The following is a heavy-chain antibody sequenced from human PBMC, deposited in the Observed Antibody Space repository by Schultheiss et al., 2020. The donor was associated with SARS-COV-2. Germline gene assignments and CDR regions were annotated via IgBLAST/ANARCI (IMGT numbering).Heavy chain of an antibody. Sequence: GGSLRLSCAASGFTFSSYGMHWVRQATGKGLEWVSVIYSGGSTYYADSVKGRFTISRDNSKNTLYLQMNSLRAEDTALYYCTKAADGSGTYSDYWGQGTLVTVSS. CDR2: IYSGGST. D-gene: IGHD3-10*01. CDR3: TKAADGSGTYSDY. CDR1: GFTFSSYG. V-gene: IGHV3-NL1*01. J-gene: IGHJ4*02.